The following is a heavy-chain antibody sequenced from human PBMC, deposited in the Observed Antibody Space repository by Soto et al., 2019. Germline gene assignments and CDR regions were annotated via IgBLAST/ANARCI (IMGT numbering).Heavy chain of an antibody. CDR3: ARSIWSGYSSGFDP. Sequence: SETLSLTCAVYGGSFSGYYWSWIRQPPGKGLEWIGEINHSGSTNYNPSLKSRVTISVDTSKNQFSLKLSSVTAADTAVYYCARSIWSGYSSGFDPWGQGTLVTVSS. CDR1: GGSFSGYY. D-gene: IGHD3-3*01. V-gene: IGHV4-34*01. CDR2: INHSGST. J-gene: IGHJ5*02.